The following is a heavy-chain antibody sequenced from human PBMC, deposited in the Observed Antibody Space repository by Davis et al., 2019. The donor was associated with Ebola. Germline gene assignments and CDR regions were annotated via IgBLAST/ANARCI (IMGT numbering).Heavy chain of an antibody. J-gene: IGHJ4*02. D-gene: IGHD1-14*01. CDR2: IYYSGST. CDR3: ARMFLGGTVDY. CDR1: GGSISSYY. V-gene: IGHV4-59*01. Sequence: PSETLSLTCTVSGGSISSYYWSWIRQPPGKGLEWIGYIYYSGSTNYNPSLKSRVTISVDTSKNQFSLKLSSVTAADTAVYYCARMFLGGTVDYWGQGTLVTVSS.